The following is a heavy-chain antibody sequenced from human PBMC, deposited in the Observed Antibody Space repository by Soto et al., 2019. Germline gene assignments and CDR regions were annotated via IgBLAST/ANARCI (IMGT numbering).Heavy chain of an antibody. CDR1: GGSISSGDYY. V-gene: IGHV4-30-4*01. CDR2: IYYSGST. J-gene: IGHJ5*02. Sequence: SETLSLTCTVSGGSISSGDYYWSWIRQPPGKGLEWIGYIYYSGSTYYNPSLKSRVTISVDTSKNQFSLKLSSVTAAGTAVYYCARHPDCSSTSCYRWFDPWGQGTLVTVSS. D-gene: IGHD2-2*01. CDR3: ARHPDCSSTSCYRWFDP.